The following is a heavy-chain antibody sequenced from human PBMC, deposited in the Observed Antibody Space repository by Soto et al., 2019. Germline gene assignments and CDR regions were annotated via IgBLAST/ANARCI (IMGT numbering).Heavy chain of an antibody. CDR1: GGSFSGYY. CDR2: INHSGST. J-gene: IGHJ4*02. CDR3: ARSLKEVVVAATPFDY. Sequence: SETLSLTCAVYGGSFSGYYWNWIRQPPGKGLEWIAEINHSGSTNYNPSLKSRVTISVDTSKNQFSLKLSSVTAADTAVYYCARSLKEVVVAATPFDYWGQGTLVTVSS. D-gene: IGHD2-15*01. V-gene: IGHV4-34*01.